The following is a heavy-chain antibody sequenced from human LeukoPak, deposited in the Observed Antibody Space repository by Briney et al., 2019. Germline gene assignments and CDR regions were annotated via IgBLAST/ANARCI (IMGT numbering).Heavy chain of an antibody. Sequence: PGGSLRLSCAASGFTFSDYYMSWIRQAPGKGLEWVSYISSSGSTIYYADSVKGRFTISKDNSKNTLYLQMNSLRVEDTAVYYCARDSEVGSGSYYNVLTTSPLGGFDYWGQGTLVTVSS. CDR1: GFTFSDYY. CDR2: ISSSGSTI. V-gene: IGHV3-11*04. D-gene: IGHD3-10*01. J-gene: IGHJ4*02. CDR3: ARDSEVGSGSYYNVLTTSPLGGFDY.